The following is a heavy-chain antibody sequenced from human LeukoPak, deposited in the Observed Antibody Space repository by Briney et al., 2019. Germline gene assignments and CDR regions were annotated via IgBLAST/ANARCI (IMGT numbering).Heavy chain of an antibody. CDR2: INPNSGGT. Sequence: ASVKVSCKASGYTFTSYYMHWVRQAPGQGLEWMGWINPNSGGTNYAQKFQGRVTMTRDTSISTAYMELSRLRSDDTAVYYCARDSRSLYCSGGSCYSTPYYYYYGMDVWGQGTTVTVSS. CDR1: GYTFTSYY. V-gene: IGHV1-2*02. D-gene: IGHD2-15*01. CDR3: ARDSRSLYCSGGSCYSTPYYYYYGMDV. J-gene: IGHJ6*02.